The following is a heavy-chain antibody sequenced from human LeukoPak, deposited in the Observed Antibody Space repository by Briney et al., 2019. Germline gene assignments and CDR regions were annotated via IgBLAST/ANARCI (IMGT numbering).Heavy chain of an antibody. J-gene: IGHJ2*01. CDR3: AKEGDTALVTGYFDL. Sequence: SVKVSCKASGGTFGSYVISWVRQAPGQGLEWMGGIIPIFGTAHYAQKFQGRLTITADESTSTVYMEMSSLRSEDTAMYCCAKEGDTALVTGYFDLWGRGTLVTVSA. CDR1: GGTFGSYV. CDR2: IIPIFGTA. V-gene: IGHV1-69*13. D-gene: IGHD5-18*01.